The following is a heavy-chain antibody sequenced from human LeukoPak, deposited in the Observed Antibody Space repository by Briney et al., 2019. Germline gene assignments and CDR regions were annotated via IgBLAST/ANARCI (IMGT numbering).Heavy chain of an antibody. V-gene: IGHV1-18*01. CDR3: ARGPATTVTHGLVDY. Sequence: ASEKVSCKASGYTFTSYGISWVRQAPGQGLEWMGWISAYNGNTNYAQKLQGRVTMTTDTSTSTAYMELRSLRSDDTAVYYCARGPATTVTHGLVDYWGQGTLVTVSS. CDR1: GYTFTSYG. J-gene: IGHJ4*02. CDR2: ISAYNGNT. D-gene: IGHD4-17*01.